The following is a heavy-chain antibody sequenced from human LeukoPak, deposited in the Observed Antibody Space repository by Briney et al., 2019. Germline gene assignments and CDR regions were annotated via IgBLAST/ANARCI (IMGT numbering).Heavy chain of an antibody. D-gene: IGHD1-26*01. V-gene: IGHV4-61*01. J-gene: IGHJ6*03. Sequence: SETLSLTCTVSGGSVSSGSYYWSWIRQPPGKGLEWIGYIYYSGGTKYNPSLKSRVTISTDTSKNQFSLKLSSVTAADTAMYYCAGVVGGSYSMDVWGQGTTVTVSS. CDR1: GGSVSSGSYY. CDR2: IYYSGGT. CDR3: AGVVGGSYSMDV.